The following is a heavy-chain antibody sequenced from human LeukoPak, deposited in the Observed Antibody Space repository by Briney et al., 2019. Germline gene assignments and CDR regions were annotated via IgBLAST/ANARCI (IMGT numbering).Heavy chain of an antibody. CDR1: GYTFTGYY. V-gene: IGHV1-2*02. J-gene: IGHJ5*02. CDR2: INPNSGGT. D-gene: IGHD3-22*01. CDR3: ARVQRYYDSSGLTT. Sequence: ASVKVSCKASGYTFTGYYMHWVRQAPEQGLEWMGWINPNSGGTNYAQKFQGRVTMTRDTSISTAYMELSRLRSDDTAVYYCARVQRYYDSSGLTTWGQGTLVTVSS.